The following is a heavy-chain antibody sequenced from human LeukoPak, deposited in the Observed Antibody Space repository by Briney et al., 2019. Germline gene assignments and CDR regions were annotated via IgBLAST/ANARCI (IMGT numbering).Heavy chain of an antibody. J-gene: IGHJ4*02. V-gene: IGHV3-33*01. CDR1: GFIFSTYG. Sequence: GRSLRLYCAASGFIFSTYGMHWVRQAAGNGLDLVAVIWSDGSNENYADSVKGRFTISKDNSKNTLYLQMNSLRAEDTAVYYCARSQYYYDSSGFLVYWGQGTLVTVSS. CDR2: IWSDGSNE. CDR3: ARSQYYYDSSGFLVY. D-gene: IGHD3-22*01.